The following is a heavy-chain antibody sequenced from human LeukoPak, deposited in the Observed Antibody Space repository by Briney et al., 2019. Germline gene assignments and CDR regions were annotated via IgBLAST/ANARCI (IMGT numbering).Heavy chain of an antibody. CDR2: IIPIFGTT. Sequence: SAKVSCKASGGTFSSHAISWVRQAPGQGLEWVGGIIPIFGTTNYAQKFQGRVTITTDESTSTGYMELRSLRSDDTAVYYCARGDSGYDYGFDNWGQGTLVTVSS. J-gene: IGHJ4*02. D-gene: IGHD5-12*01. CDR1: GGTFSSHA. CDR3: ARGDSGYDYGFDN. V-gene: IGHV1-69*05.